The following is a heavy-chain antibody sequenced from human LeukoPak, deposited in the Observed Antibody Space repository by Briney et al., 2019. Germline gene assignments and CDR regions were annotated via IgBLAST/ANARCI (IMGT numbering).Heavy chain of an antibody. CDR1: GDSISSYY. CDR2: IYYSGST. V-gene: IGHV4-59*01. J-gene: IGHJ4*02. D-gene: IGHD3-10*01. Sequence: SETLSFTCTVSGDSISSYYWSWIRQPPGKGLEWIGYIYYSGSTNYNPSLKSRVTISVDTSKNQFSLKLSSVTAADTAVYYCARDPFGPQSYGSGGLTFDYWGQGTLVTVSS. CDR3: ARDPFGPQSYGSGGLTFDY.